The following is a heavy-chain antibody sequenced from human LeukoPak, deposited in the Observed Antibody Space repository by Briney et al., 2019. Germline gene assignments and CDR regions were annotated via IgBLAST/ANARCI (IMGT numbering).Heavy chain of an antibody. V-gene: IGHV1-69*13. CDR1: GYTLTELS. J-gene: IGHJ4*02. CDR2: IIPIFGTA. D-gene: IGHD1/OR15-1a*01. CDR3: ARLATTGEYFDY. Sequence: SVKVSCKVSGYTLTELSMHWVRQAPGKGLEWMGGIIPIFGTANYAQKFQGRVTITADEFTSTAYMELSSLRSEDTAVYYCARLATTGEYFDYWGQGTLVTVSS.